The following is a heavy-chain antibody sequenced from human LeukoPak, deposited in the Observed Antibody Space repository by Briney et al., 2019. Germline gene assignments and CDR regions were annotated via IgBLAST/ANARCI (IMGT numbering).Heavy chain of an antibody. D-gene: IGHD5-12*01. CDR2: MNPNSGNT. CDR1: GYTFTSYD. CDR3: ARSSGYDGHFQH. Sequence: GASVKVSCKASGYTFTSYDINWVRQATGQGLEWMGWMNPNSGNTGYAQKFQGRVTMTRNTSISTAYMELSSLRSEDTAVYYCARSSGYDGHFQHWGQGTLVTVSS. V-gene: IGHV1-8*01. J-gene: IGHJ1*01.